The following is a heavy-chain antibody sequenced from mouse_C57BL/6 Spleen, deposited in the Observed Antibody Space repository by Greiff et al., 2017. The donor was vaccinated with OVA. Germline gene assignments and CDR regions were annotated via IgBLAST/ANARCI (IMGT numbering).Heavy chain of an antibody. D-gene: IGHD4-1*01. J-gene: IGHJ2*01. CDR1: GYTFTSYW. V-gene: IGHV1-64*01. CDR2: IHPNSGST. Sequence: QVQLKQPGAELVKPGASVKLSCKASGYTFTSYWMHWVKQRPGQGLEWIGMIHPNSGSTNYNEKFKSKATLTVDKSSSTAYMQLSSLTSEDSAVYYCARWVTGIFDYWGQGTTLTVSS. CDR3: ARWVTGIFDY.